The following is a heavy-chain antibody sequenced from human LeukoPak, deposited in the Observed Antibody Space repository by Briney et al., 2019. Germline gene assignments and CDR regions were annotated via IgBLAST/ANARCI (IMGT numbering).Heavy chain of an antibody. Sequence: SETLSLTCTVSGGSISSSSYYWGWIRQPPGKGLEWIGYIYYSGSTNYNPSLKSRVTISVDTSKNQFSLKLSSVTAADTAVYYCARGGRPGEYFDYWGQGTLVTVSS. D-gene: IGHD7-27*01. CDR2: IYYSGST. CDR3: ARGGRPGEYFDY. J-gene: IGHJ4*02. V-gene: IGHV4-61*05. CDR1: GGSISSSSYY.